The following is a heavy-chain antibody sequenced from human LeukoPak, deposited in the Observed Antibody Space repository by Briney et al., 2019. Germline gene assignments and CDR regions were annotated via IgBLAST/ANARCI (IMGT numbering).Heavy chain of an antibody. J-gene: IGHJ4*02. CDR2: INHSGST. D-gene: IGHD2-15*01. CDR1: GGSFSGYY. V-gene: IGHV4-34*01. Sequence: PSETLSLTFAVYGGSFSGYYWSWIRQPPGKGLEWIGEINHSGSTNYNPSLKSRVTISVDTSKNQFSLKLSSVTAADTAVYYCARVYPRYCSGGSCSQIDYWGQGTLVTVSS. CDR3: ARVYPRYCSGGSCSQIDY.